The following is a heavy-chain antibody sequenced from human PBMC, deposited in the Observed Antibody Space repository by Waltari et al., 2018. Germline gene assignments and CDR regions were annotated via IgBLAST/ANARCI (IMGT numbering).Heavy chain of an antibody. J-gene: IGHJ4*02. D-gene: IGHD4-17*01. CDR2: ISAYNGNT. Sequence: QVQLVQSGSEVKKPGASVKIYCKTSGYPFNSYGIRWVGHAPGQVLEWMGWISAYNGNTNYAQKLQGRVTMTTDTSTSTAYMELRSLRSDDTAVYYCARDTTYGEPDYFDYWGQGTLVTVSS. V-gene: IGHV1-18*01. CDR1: GYPFNSYG. CDR3: ARDTTYGEPDYFDY.